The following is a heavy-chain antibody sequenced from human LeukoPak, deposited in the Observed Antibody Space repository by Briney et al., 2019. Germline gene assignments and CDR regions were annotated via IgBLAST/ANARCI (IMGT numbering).Heavy chain of an antibody. CDR2: IYYSGST. CDR3: ARVSRCNDWAFEG. Sequence: SETLSLTCTVSGGSISSYYWNWIRQPPGKGLEWIGYIYYSGSTNYNPSLKSRVTISVDTSKNQFSLRLSSVTAADTAVYYCARVSRCNDWAFEGWGQGTLVTVSP. CDR1: GGSISSYY. D-gene: IGHD3-16*01. J-gene: IGHJ4*02. V-gene: IGHV4-59*01.